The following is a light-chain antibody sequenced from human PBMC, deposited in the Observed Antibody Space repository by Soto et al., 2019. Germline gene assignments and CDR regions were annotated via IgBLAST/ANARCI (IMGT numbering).Light chain of an antibody. V-gene: IGLV2-23*01. CDR1: SSDVGSYKL. J-gene: IGLJ1*01. CDR2: EGS. Sequence: QSALTQPASVYGSPGQSITISCTGTSSDVGSYKLVSWYQHHPGKAPRLMIYEGSKRPSGVSNRFSGSTSGNTASLTISGLQAEDEADYYCCSYASSSILYVFGTGTKVTV. CDR3: CSYASSSILYV.